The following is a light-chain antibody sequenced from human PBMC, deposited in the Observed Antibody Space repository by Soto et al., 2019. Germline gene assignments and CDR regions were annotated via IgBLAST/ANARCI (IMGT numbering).Light chain of an antibody. J-gene: IGKJ2*01. CDR1: QGISSY. Sequence: DIQLTQSPSFLSASVGDRVTITCRASQGISSYLAWYQQKPGKAPKLLIYAASTLQSGVPSRFSGSGSGTEFTLTISSLQPEDFATDYCQQLNSYVYTFGQGTKVDIK. CDR2: AAS. V-gene: IGKV1-9*01. CDR3: QQLNSYVYT.